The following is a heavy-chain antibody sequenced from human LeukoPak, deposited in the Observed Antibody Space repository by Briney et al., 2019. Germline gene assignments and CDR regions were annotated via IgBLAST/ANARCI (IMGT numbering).Heavy chain of an antibody. CDR2: ISSSSSTI. CDR3: ARLVLMVYATNDAFDI. Sequence: GGSLRLSCAASGFTFSSYSMNWVRQAPGKGLEWVSYISSSSSTIYYADSVKGRFTISRDNAKNSLYLQMNSLRAEDTAVYYCARLVLMVYATNDAFDIWGQGTMVTVSS. V-gene: IGHV3-48*01. D-gene: IGHD2-8*01. CDR1: GFTFSSYS. J-gene: IGHJ3*02.